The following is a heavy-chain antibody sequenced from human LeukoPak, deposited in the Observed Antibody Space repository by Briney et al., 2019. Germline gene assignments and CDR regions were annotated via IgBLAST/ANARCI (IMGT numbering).Heavy chain of an antibody. CDR3: ARATRKADDFDI. D-gene: IGHD1-14*01. J-gene: IGHJ3*02. CDR2: IYYSGST. V-gene: IGHV4-61*01. Sequence: SETLSLTCTVSGGSVSSGSYYWGWIRQPPGKGLEWIGYIYYSGSTNYNPSLKSRVTISVDTSKNQFSLKLSSVTAADTAVYYCARATRKADDFDIWGQGTMATVSS. CDR1: GGSVSSGSYY.